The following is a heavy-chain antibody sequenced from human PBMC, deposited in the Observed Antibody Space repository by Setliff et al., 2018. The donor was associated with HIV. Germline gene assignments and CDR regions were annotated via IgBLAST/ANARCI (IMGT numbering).Heavy chain of an antibody. Sequence: SETLSLTCSVSGISINGYYWSWIRQSPRTRLEWIGYVSSIGNTNYNPSLKSRVTISVDTSKNQFSLKLTSVTAADSATYYCAGWVYNSAWSLDYWGQGTLVTVSS. CDR1: GISINGYY. D-gene: IGHD6-19*01. CDR2: VSSIGNT. J-gene: IGHJ4*02. V-gene: IGHV4-4*08. CDR3: AGWVYNSAWSLDY.